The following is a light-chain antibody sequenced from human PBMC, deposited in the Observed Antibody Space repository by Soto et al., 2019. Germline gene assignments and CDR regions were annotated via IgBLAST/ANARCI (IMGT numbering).Light chain of an antibody. Sequence: QSVLTQPASVSGSPGQSITISCTGTSSDIGSNNYVSWFQQRPGKAPTLIIYEVSNRPSGVSTHFSGSKSGNTASLTISRLLPEDEAEYYFSSYTTTTRLFGVGTKLTVL. CDR3: SSYTTTTRL. V-gene: IGLV2-14*01. CDR2: EVS. J-gene: IGLJ3*02. CDR1: SSDIGSNNY.